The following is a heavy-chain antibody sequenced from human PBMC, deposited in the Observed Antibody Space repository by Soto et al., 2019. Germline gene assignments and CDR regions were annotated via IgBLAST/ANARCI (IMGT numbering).Heavy chain of an antibody. CDR1: GGSISSHY. D-gene: IGHD6-19*01. V-gene: IGHV4-59*08. Sequence: SETLSLTCTVSGGSISSHYWSWIRQPPGQGLEWIGYVYYSGSTNYNPSLKSRVTISVDTSKSQFSLRLSSVTAADTAVYYCARRKRISFDIAVAGTTNDDWGQGTLVTVSS. CDR3: ARRKRISFDIAVAGTTNDD. J-gene: IGHJ4*02. CDR2: VYYSGST.